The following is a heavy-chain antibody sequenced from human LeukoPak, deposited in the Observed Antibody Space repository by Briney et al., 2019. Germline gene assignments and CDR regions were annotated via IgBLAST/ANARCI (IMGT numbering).Heavy chain of an antibody. CDR2: IYHSGST. CDR1: GGSISSGGYS. Sequence: PSETLSLTCAVSGGSISSGGYSWSWIRQPPGEGLEWIGYIYHSGSTYYNPSLKSRVTISVDRSKNQFSLKLSSVTAADTAVYYCARDRTSEGYFDLWGRGTLVTVSS. CDR3: ARDRTSEGYFDL. D-gene: IGHD1-14*01. J-gene: IGHJ2*01. V-gene: IGHV4-30-2*01.